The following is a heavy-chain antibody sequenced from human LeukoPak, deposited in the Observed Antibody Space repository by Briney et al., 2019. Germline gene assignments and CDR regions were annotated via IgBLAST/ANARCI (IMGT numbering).Heavy chain of an antibody. CDR2: IKSQTEGATT. Sequence: PGGSLRLSCATSGFTFANAWLSWVRQAPGEGLQWVGHIKSQTEGATTDYATPVKGLFTNWRDDSANSLYLQMNGLRTGETAVYYCATGGHYFGSWGQGTLVTVSS. CDR1: GFTFANAW. CDR3: ATGGHYFGS. J-gene: IGHJ4*02. V-gene: IGHV3-15*01.